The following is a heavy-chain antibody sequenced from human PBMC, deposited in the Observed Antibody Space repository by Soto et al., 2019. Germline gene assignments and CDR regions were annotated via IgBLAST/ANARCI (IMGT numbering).Heavy chain of an antibody. CDR3: ARGPSSLTRCDY. V-gene: IGHV3-30-3*01. CDR1: GFTFSSYA. CDR2: ISYDGSNK. Sequence: GSLRLSCAASGFTFSSYAMHWVRQAPGKGLEWVAVISYDGSNKYYADSVKGRFTISRDNSKNTLYLQMNSLRAEDTAVYYCARGPSSLTRCDYWGQGTLVTV. J-gene: IGHJ4*02. D-gene: IGHD2-2*01.